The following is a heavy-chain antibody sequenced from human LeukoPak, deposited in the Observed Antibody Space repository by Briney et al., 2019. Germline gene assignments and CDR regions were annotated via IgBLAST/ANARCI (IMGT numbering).Heavy chain of an antibody. CDR2: ISSSGSSI. V-gene: IGHV3-11*04. J-gene: IGHJ3*02. CDR3: ARDGLLAYCGGNCSGVFDI. D-gene: IGHD2-21*01. Sequence: GGSLRLSCAASGFTFSDYYMSWIRQPPGKGLEWVSYISSSGSSIYYANSVKGRFTISRDNAEGSLYLQMNSLTPEDTAVYYCARDGLLAYCGGNCSGVFDIWGQGTMVAVSS. CDR1: GFTFSDYY.